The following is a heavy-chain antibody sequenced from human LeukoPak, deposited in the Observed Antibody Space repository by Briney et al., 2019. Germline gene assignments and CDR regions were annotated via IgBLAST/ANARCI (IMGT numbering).Heavy chain of an antibody. CDR1: GFTFSSYA. D-gene: IGHD5-12*01. J-gene: IGHJ4*02. CDR3: ARGDDSGYYDYFDY. CDR2: ISSSDGGT. V-gene: IGHV3-23*01. Sequence: GGSLRLSCAGSGFTFSSYAMAWVRQTPEKGLEWVAIISSSDGGTYYIDSVKGRFTISRDFSKNTVFLHMNSLRAEDTAMYYCARGDDSGYYDYFDYWGQGALVTVSS.